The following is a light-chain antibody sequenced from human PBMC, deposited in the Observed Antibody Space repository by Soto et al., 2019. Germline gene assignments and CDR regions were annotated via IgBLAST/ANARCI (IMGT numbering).Light chain of an antibody. CDR1: QTIANKY. J-gene: IGKJ2*01. V-gene: IGKV3-20*01. Sequence: ESMLTQSPGTLSLSPGDRATLFCRTSQTIANKYLTWYQQKPGQAPRLLIYGASIRATGLPDRFTGSGTGTGFTLTISRLAPDDFAVYYCQQFGTSPPAFTFGQGTKLEI. CDR3: QQFGTSPPAFT. CDR2: GAS.